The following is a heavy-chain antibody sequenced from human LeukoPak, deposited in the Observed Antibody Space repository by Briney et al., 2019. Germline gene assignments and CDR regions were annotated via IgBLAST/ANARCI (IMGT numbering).Heavy chain of an antibody. CDR1: GYSFTGYW. Sequence: GESLKISCQGSGYSFTGYWIGWVRQMPGKGLEWMGTIYPGDSETRYSPSFQGQVTISVDKSISTAYLQWSSLKASDTAMYYCARLEGGYCSGGSCYSYYFDYWGQGTLVTVSS. J-gene: IGHJ4*02. CDR3: ARLEGGYCSGGSCYSYYFDY. D-gene: IGHD2-15*01. V-gene: IGHV5-51*01. CDR2: IYPGDSET.